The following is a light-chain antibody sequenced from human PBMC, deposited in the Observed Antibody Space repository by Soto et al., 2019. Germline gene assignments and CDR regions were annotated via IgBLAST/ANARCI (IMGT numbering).Light chain of an antibody. V-gene: IGKV3-20*01. CDR3: QQYGSSPRYS. J-gene: IGKJ2*03. CDR1: QSVDSRY. Sequence: DIVLTQSPGTLSLSPGERATLYCRASQSVDSRYLAWYQQKPGQAPRLVIHAVSRRATGIPDRFSGSGSGTDFTLTISRLEPEDFAEYYCQQYGSSPRYSFGQGTYFEIK. CDR2: AVS.